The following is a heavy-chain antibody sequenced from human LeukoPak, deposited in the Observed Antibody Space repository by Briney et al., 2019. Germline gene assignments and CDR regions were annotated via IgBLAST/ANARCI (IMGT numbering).Heavy chain of an antibody. D-gene: IGHD4-17*01. CDR1: GGSITISSYY. Sequence: SETLSLTCTVSGGSITISSYYWGWIRQPPGKGLEWIGSVYFTGNTYYNPSLKSRVTISVDTSKNQFSLKLSSVTAADTAVYYCARLAWAVTTYDYWGQGNLVTVSS. CDR3: ARLAWAVTTYDY. CDR2: VYFTGNT. J-gene: IGHJ4*02. V-gene: IGHV4-39*07.